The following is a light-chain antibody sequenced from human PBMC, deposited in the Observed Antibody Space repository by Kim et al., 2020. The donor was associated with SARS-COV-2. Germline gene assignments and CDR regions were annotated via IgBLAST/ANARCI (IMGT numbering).Light chain of an antibody. J-gene: IGLJ3*02. Sequence: QSVLTQPPSVSGAPGQRVTISCTGSSSNIGANYHVHWYQCLPGAAPKLLIYDNDYRPSGVPDRFSGSKSGTSASLAITGLQAEDEADYYCQSYDSSLSAWVFGGGTQLTVL. CDR1: SSNIGANYH. V-gene: IGLV1-40*01. CDR2: DND. CDR3: QSYDSSLSAWV.